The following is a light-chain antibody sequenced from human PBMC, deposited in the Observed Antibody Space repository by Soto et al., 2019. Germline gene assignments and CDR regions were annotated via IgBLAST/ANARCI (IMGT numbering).Light chain of an antibody. V-gene: IGKV1-5*03. Sequence: DIQITQSPPSLSASVVDRVTITCRASENINMWLAWYQQKPGQAPRLLIQRASRVERGVPSRFSGSGSDTEFTLTISSLQPDDFATYYCQQYNRYFKSFGQGTKVDIK. J-gene: IGKJ1*01. CDR1: ENINMW. CDR2: RAS. CDR3: QQYNRYFKS.